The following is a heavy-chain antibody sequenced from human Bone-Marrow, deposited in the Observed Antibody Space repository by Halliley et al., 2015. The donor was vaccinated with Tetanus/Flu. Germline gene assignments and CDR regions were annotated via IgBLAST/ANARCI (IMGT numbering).Heavy chain of an antibody. CDR1: GGTFSSYA. Sequence: QLVQSGAEVKKPGFSVKVSCKASGGTFSSYAISWVRQAPGQGLEWMGGIIPIFGTANYAQKFQGRVTITVDESTSTAYMELSSLRSEDTAVYYCARDRVFGVVQYYYYGMDVWGQGTTVTVSS. CDR3: ARDRVFGVVQYYYYGMDV. V-gene: IGHV1-69*01. CDR2: IIPIFGTA. J-gene: IGHJ6*02. D-gene: IGHD3-3*01.